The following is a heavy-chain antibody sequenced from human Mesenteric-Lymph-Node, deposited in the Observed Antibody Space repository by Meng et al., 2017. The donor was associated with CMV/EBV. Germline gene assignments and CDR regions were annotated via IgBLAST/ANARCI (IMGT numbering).Heavy chain of an antibody. CDR1: GFTFSSYA. V-gene: IGHV3-23*01. CDR3: AKAYSSSWYRENYEY. CDR2: ISGSGVST. D-gene: IGHD6-13*01. Sequence: GESLKISCAASGFTFSSYAMSWVRQAPGKGLEWVSAISGSGVSTYYADSVTGRFTISRDNSKNTLFLEMNSLRAEDTAVYYCAKAYSSSWYRENYEYWGQGTLVTVSS. J-gene: IGHJ4*02.